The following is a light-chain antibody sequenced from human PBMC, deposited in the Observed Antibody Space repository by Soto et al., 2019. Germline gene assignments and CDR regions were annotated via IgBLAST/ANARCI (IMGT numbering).Light chain of an antibody. V-gene: IGLV2-11*01. CDR1: SSDVGAYNY. CDR2: DVT. J-gene: IGLJ2*01. Sequence: QSALTQPRSVSGSPGQSVTLSCTGSSSDVGAYNYVSWYQQRPGKAPKLMIYDVTSRPSGVPDRFSGSKSGNTASLTISGLQADDEADYYCCSYAGSYTFVVFGGGTKLTVL. CDR3: CSYAGSYTFVV.